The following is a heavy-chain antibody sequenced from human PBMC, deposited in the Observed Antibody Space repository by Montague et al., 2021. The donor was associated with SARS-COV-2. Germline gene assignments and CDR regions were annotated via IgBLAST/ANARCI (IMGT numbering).Heavy chain of an antibody. CDR1: GDSITNHY. D-gene: IGHD3-10*01. V-gene: IGHV4-4*07. CDR2: MHFTGKT. CDR3: ARDRFDFGAGRQGTVDF. Sequence: ETLSLTCSVSGDSITNHYWSWIRQPAGKGLEWIGRMHFTGKTNFSPLFSSRLTMSADTSKNQFSLKLTSVTAADTAIYFCARDRFDFGAGRQGTVDFWGQGALVTVSS. J-gene: IGHJ4*02.